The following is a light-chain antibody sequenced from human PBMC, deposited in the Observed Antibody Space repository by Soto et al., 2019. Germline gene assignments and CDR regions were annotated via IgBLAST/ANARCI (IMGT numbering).Light chain of an antibody. Sequence: DVQMTQSPSSLSASVGDRVTITCRASQTIKTFLNWYQQKPGKAPKILIYAASSLQSGVPARFSGSGSGTDFTLTISSLQPEDFATYYCQQSYSTPPYTFGQGTKLEIK. V-gene: IGKV1-39*01. CDR3: QQSYSTPPYT. CDR2: AAS. CDR1: QTIKTF. J-gene: IGKJ2*01.